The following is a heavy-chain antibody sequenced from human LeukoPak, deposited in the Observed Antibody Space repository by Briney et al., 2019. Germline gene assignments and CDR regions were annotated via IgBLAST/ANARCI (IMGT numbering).Heavy chain of an antibody. CDR1: GGSISSNY. CDR3: ARGDASGRPGIAFDF. Sequence: SETLSLTCNVSGGSISSNYWSWVRQPPGKGLEWIGYFHDSESTNYSPSLKSRVSISVDTSKKQVSLKLSSVTAADTAVYYCARGDASGRPGIAFDFWGQGTLVTVSS. V-gene: IGHV4-59*01. CDR2: FHDSEST. J-gene: IGHJ4*02. D-gene: IGHD1-26*01.